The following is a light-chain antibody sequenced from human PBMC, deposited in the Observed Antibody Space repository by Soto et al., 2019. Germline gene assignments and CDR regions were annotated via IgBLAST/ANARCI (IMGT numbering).Light chain of an antibody. V-gene: IGKV3-15*01. J-gene: IGKJ1*01. Sequence: DIVLTQSPATLSVSPGERVTLSCRASQSVSSNLAWYQQKPGQAPRLLIYGASTRATGNPARFSGSGSGTEFTLTISGLQSEDFAVYYCQQYNNWPPWTFGQGTKVEIK. CDR3: QQYNNWPPWT. CDR2: GAS. CDR1: QSVSSN.